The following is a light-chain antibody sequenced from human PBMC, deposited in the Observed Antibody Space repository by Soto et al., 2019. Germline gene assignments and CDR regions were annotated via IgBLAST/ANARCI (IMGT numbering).Light chain of an antibody. J-gene: IGLJ1*01. CDR2: RNN. CDR1: SSNIGAGYD. Sequence: QSVLTQPPSVSGGPGQRVTISCTGSSSNIGAGYDVHWYQQLPGTAPKLLIFRNNNRPSGVPDRFSGSKSGTSASLAITGLQAEDEADYYCQSYDSSLSAYVFATGTKVTV. V-gene: IGLV1-40*01. CDR3: QSYDSSLSAYV.